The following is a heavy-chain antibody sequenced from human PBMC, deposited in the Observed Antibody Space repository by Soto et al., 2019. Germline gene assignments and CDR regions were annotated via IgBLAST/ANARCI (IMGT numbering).Heavy chain of an antibody. Sequence: QVQLAESGGGVVQPGRSLRLSCVGSGFRFSDYGMHWVRQAPGKGLEWVAMMSFDGTYNYYADSVKGRFIISRDNSKNTLYLQMNRLRAEDTAVYFCAKDRRDGEYNSVYDFWGQGPLVTVSA. CDR1: GFRFSDYG. V-gene: IGHV3-30*18. CDR3: AKDRRDGEYNSVYDF. J-gene: IGHJ4*02. D-gene: IGHD4-17*01. CDR2: MSFDGTYN.